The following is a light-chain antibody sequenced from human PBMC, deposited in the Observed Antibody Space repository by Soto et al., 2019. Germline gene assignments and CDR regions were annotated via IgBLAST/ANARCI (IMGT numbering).Light chain of an antibody. Sequence: QSVLTQPPSASGTPGQRVTISCSGSSSSIGGNTVNWYQQLPGTAPKLLIYSNNQRPSGVPDRFSGSQSGTSASLAISGLQSEDEADYYCAAWDDSLNAVVFGGGTKLTVL. CDR3: AAWDDSLNAVV. J-gene: IGLJ2*01. V-gene: IGLV1-44*01. CDR1: SSSIGGNT. CDR2: SNN.